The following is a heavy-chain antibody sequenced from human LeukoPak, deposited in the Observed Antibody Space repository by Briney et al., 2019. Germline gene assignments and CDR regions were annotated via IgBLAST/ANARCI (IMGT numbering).Heavy chain of an antibody. CDR3: ARISGIAAAGRHYYYYYGMDV. CDR1: GYTFTSYD. V-gene: IGHV1-8*01. CDR2: MNPNSGNT. D-gene: IGHD6-13*01. Sequence: ASVKVSCKASGYTFTSYDINWVRQATGQGLEWMGWMNPNSGNTGYAQKFQGRVTMTRNTSISTAYMELSSLRSEDTAVYYCARISGIAAAGRHYYYYYGMDVWGQGTTVTVSS. J-gene: IGHJ6*02.